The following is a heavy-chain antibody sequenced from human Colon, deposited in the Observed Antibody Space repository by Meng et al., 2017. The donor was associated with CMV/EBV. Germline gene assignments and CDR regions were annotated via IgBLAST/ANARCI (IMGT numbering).Heavy chain of an antibody. J-gene: IGHJ5*02. CDR1: GFPFTSYS. V-gene: IGHV1-18*04. Sequence: ASVKVSCKASGFPFTSYSFTWVRQAPGQGLEWLGWISAYNGNTNYAQIVQGRVTMTTDPSTTTAYMELRNLRSGDTVVYYCARLNGGNSGDWFDPWGQGTLVTVSS. D-gene: IGHD4-23*01. CDR2: ISAYNGNT. CDR3: ARLNGGNSGDWFDP.